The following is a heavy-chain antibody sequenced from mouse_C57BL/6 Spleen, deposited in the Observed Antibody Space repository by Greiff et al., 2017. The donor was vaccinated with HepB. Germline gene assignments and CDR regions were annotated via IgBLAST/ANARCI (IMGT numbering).Heavy chain of an antibody. CDR2: IKPSTGGT. CDR1: GYSFTGYY. V-gene: IGHV1-42*01. D-gene: IGHD4-1*01. Sequence: EVQLQQSGPELVKPGASVKISCKASGYSFTGYYMNWVKQSPEKSLEWIGEIKPSTGGTTYNQKFKAKATLTVDKSSSTAYMQLKSLTSEDSAVYYCARSNYYFDYWGQGTTLTVSS. CDR3: ARSNYYFDY. J-gene: IGHJ2*01.